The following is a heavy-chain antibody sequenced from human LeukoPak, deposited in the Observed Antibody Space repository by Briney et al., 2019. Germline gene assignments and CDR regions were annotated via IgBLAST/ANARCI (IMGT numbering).Heavy chain of an antibody. CDR2: IIPILGIA. CDR1: GGTFSSYA. CDR3: AREKLYGSGSYYPYYFDY. V-gene: IGHV1-69*04. D-gene: IGHD3-10*01. Sequence: SVKVSCKASGGTFSSYAISWVRQAPGQGLEWMGRIIPILGIANYAQKFQGRVTITADKSTSTAYMELSSLRSEDTAVYYCAREKLYGSGSYYPYYFDYWGQGTLVTVSS. J-gene: IGHJ4*02.